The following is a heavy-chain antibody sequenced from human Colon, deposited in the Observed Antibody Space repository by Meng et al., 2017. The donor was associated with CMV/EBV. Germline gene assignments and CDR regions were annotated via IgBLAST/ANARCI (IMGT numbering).Heavy chain of an antibody. CDR3: AGGTYQAWEVLYF. CDR1: GGSFSNYY. D-gene: IGHD3-10*01. V-gene: IGHV4-34*01. J-gene: IGHJ4*02. CDR2: IHQSGIT. Sequence: QLKQWGAGLLKPSVTRSLTCFVSGGSFSNYYWSWIRQSPGKGLEWIGDIHQSGITNHNPSLKSRVTISIDTSKNQFSLKLSSVTAADTALYYCAGGTYQAWEVLYFWGQGTLVTVSS.